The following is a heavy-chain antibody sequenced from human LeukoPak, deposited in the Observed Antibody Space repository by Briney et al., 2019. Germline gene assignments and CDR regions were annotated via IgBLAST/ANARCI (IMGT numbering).Heavy chain of an antibody. D-gene: IGHD1-7*01. CDR3: ARRWNYKDAFDI. V-gene: IGHV4-61*02. Sequence: SQTLSLTCDVSGGSISSGTHYWTWVRQPVGKGLEWLGRIFTSGSPTYNSSLKSRLTISLDKSKNQFSLKLSSVTAADTAVYYCARRWNYKDAFDIWGQGTMVTVSS. CDR1: GGSISSGTHY. CDR2: IFTSGSP. J-gene: IGHJ3*02.